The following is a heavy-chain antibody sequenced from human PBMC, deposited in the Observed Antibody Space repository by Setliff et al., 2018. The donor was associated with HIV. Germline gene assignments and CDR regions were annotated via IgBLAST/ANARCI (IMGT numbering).Heavy chain of an antibody. CDR1: GFTFIDYA. J-gene: IGHJ3*02. CDR2: ISSSGSYI. CDR3: ARDTMWAFDI. Sequence: PGGSLRLSCAASGFTFIDYALNWVRQAPGKGLEWVSSISSSGSYIYYAPSLKGRFTISRDYASNSLYLEMNSLRAEDTAVYYCARDTMWAFDIWGQGTLVTVSS. D-gene: IGHD3-10*02. V-gene: IGHV3-21*01.